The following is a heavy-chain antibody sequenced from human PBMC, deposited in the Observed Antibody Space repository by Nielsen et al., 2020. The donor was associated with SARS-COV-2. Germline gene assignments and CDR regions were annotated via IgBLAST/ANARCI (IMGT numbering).Heavy chain of an antibody. CDR3: ASEEYRSGWSTLDM. CDR2: IVVIFGTA. J-gene: IGHJ4*02. Sequence: SVKVSCKASGYTFIDYYIHWVRQAPGQGLEWMGGIVVIFGTAKYAQKFQGRATITADESTSTVYMELSSLRSEDTALYFCASEEYRSGWSTLDMWGQGTLITVSS. CDR1: GYTFIDYY. V-gene: IGHV1-69*13. D-gene: IGHD6-19*01.